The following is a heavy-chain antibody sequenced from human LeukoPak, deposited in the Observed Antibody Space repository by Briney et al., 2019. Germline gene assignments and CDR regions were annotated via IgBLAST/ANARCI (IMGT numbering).Heavy chain of an antibody. Sequence: SETLSLTCTVSGGSISSSNYYWGWIRPPPGKGLEWIGSIYYSGSTYYNPSLKSQITISVDTSKNQFSLKLYSVTAADTAVYYCARVGGSGWYDLLEGYYYYYYMDGWGKGTTVTVSS. CDR1: GGSISSSNYY. CDR3: ARVGGSGWYDLLEGYYYYYYMDG. V-gene: IGHV4-39*07. CDR2: IYYSGST. J-gene: IGHJ6*03. D-gene: IGHD6-19*01.